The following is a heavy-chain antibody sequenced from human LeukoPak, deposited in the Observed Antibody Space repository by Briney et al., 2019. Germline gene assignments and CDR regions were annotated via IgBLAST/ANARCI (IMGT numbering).Heavy chain of an antibody. Sequence: SDTLSLTCAVYGGSFSSYCGSWIRQPPGKGLEWIGEINHSGSTNYNPSLKSRITMSVGTYKKQFSLKLRTVTAADTAVYYCARGGSKAKYWGQGTLVTVSS. V-gene: IGHV4-34*01. CDR3: ARGGSKAKY. D-gene: IGHD6-13*01. J-gene: IGHJ4*02. CDR1: GGSFSSYC. CDR2: INHSGST.